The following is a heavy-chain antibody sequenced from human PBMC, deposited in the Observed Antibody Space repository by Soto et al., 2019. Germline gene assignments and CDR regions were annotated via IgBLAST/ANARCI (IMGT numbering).Heavy chain of an antibody. V-gene: IGHV4-59*01. D-gene: IGHD6-19*01. CDR1: GGSISSYY. CDR2: IYYSGST. Sequence: PSETLSLTCTVSGGSISSYYWSWIRQPPGKGLEWIGYIYYSGSTNYNPSLKSRVTISVDTSKNQFSLKLSSVTAADTAVYYCAXLKIPGYSSGWYGTFDYWGPGTLVTVSS. J-gene: IGHJ4*02. CDR3: AXLKIPGYSSGWYGTFDY.